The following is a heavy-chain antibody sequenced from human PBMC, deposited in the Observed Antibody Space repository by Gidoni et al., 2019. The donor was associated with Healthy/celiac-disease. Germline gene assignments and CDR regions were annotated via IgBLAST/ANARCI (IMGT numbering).Heavy chain of an antibody. Sequence: EVQLVESGGVLFKPGGSLRLSCAPSGFTFSSYSMNCVRQSPGKGLEWVSSISSSSSYIYYADSVKGRITISRNNAKNSLYLKMNSRRAEDTAVYYCARDVVMSYYMDVWGKGTTVTVSS. CDR2: ISSSSSYI. CDR1: GFTFSSYS. V-gene: IGHV3-21*01. D-gene: IGHD2-21*01. CDR3: ARDVVMSYYMDV. J-gene: IGHJ6*03.